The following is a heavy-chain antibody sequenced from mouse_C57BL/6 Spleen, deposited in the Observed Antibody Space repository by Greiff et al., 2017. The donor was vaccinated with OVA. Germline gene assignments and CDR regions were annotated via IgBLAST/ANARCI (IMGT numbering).Heavy chain of an antibody. V-gene: IGHV1-55*01. CDR2: IYPGSGST. D-gene: IGHD1-1*01. Sequence: QVQLQQPGAELVKPGASVKMSCKASGYTFTSYWITWVKQRPGQGLEWIGDIYPGSGSTNYNEKFKSKATLTVDTSSSTAYMQLSSLTSEDSAVYYCAREKMGLLRSHYWGQGTTLTVSS. J-gene: IGHJ2*01. CDR1: GYTFTSYW. CDR3: AREKMGLLRSHY.